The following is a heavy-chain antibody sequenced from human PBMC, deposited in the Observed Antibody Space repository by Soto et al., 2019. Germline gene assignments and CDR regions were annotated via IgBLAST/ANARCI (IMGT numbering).Heavy chain of an antibody. Sequence: PVGSLRLSCAASGFTFSSYAVSWVRQAPGKGPEWTSSISGSGSTIYYADSVKGRFTISRDNSKNTLYLQMSSLRAEDTAVYYCAKVFYYYDSSGYYYFDYWGQGTLVTVSS. D-gene: IGHD3-22*01. CDR1: GFTFSSYA. J-gene: IGHJ4*02. V-gene: IGHV3-23*01. CDR3: AKVFYYYDSSGYYYFDY. CDR2: ISGSGSTI.